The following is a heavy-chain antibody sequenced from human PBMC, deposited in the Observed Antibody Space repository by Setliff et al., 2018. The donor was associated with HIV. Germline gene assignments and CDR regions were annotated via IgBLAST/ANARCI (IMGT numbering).Heavy chain of an antibody. CDR2: FYYSGFT. J-gene: IGHJ6*03. CDR1: GGSITSSLYY. Sequence: PSETLSLTCTVSGGSITSSLYYWTWIRQHPGKGLEWIGYFYYSGFTYYNPSLKSRVTISIDTSNNQFSLKLKSVTAADTAVYYCATPVTRGYYYMDVWGKGTTVTVSS. CDR3: ATPVTRGYYYMDV. V-gene: IGHV4-31*03. D-gene: IGHD4-17*01.